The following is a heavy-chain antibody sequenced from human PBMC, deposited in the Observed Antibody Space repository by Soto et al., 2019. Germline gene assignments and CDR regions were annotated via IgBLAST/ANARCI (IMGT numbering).Heavy chain of an antibody. CDR2: INHSGST. CDR3: ARAPETPTIFGVVRPYFFNH. V-gene: IGHV4-34*10. J-gene: IGHJ4*02. CDR1: GGSFSGYY. D-gene: IGHD3-3*01. Sequence: SETLSLTCAVYGGSFSGYYWSWIRQPPGKGLEWIGEINHSGSTNYNPSLKSRVTMSVDTSKNQFYLRLSSVTAADTAVYYCARAPETPTIFGVVRPYFFNHWGQGTLV.